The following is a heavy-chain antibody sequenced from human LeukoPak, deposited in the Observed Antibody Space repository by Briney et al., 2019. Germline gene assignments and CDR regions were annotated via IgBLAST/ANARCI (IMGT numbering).Heavy chain of an antibody. Sequence: GESLKISCKGSGYSFTNYWIGWVRQMPGKGLEWMGIIYPGDSDTKYSPSFQGQVTISADKSISTAYLQWSSLKASDTAMYYCAIHGEGVATPPTPYYYMDVWGKGTTVTVSS. CDR2: IYPGDSDT. V-gene: IGHV5-51*01. J-gene: IGHJ6*03. D-gene: IGHD5-12*01. CDR3: AIHGEGVATPPTPYYYMDV. CDR1: GYSFTNYW.